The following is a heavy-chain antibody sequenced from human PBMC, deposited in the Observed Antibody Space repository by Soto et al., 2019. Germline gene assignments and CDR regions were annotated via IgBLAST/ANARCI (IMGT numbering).Heavy chain of an antibody. J-gene: IGHJ4*02. CDR2: ISSSSSYT. Sequence: QVQLVESGGGLVKPGGSLRLSCAASGFTFSDYYMSWIRQAPGKGLEWVSYISSSSSYTNYADSVKGRFTISRDNAKNSLYRQMNSLRAEDTAVYYCARAGYCSSTSCFPGDYWGQGTLVTVSS. CDR1: GFTFSDYY. CDR3: ARAGYCSSTSCFPGDY. V-gene: IGHV3-11*06. D-gene: IGHD2-2*01.